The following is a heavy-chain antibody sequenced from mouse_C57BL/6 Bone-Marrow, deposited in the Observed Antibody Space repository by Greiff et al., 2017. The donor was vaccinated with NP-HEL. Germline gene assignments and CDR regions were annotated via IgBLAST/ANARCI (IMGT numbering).Heavy chain of an antibody. J-gene: IGHJ1*03. Sequence: VQLQQPGSELRSPGSSVKMSCKDFDSEVFTIAYLRWVRQKPGHGFEWIGGILPSIGRTIYGEQFEDTATLDEATLSNTAYLKLNRLTAEDSAIYYGTKPLTGPYWYFEVWGTGTTVTVSS. D-gene: IGHD4-1*01. CDR3: TKPLTGPYWYFEV. V-gene: IGHV15-2*01. CDR2: ILPSIGRT. CDR1: DSEVFTIAY.